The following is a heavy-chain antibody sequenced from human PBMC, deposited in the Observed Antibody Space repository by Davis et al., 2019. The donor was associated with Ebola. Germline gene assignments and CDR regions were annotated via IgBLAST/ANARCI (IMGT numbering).Heavy chain of an antibody. V-gene: IGHV5-51*01. CDR1: GYSFTGNW. CDR2: INPVDSDT. Sequence: GESLKISCKGSGYSFTGNWIAWVRQMPGEGLEWMGIINPVDSDTRYSPSFRGQVIISVDKSISTAYLQWSSLKASDTAMYYCARSADYYGDYGDGWFDPWGQGTLVTVSS. J-gene: IGHJ5*02. CDR3: ARSADYYGDYGDGWFDP. D-gene: IGHD4-17*01.